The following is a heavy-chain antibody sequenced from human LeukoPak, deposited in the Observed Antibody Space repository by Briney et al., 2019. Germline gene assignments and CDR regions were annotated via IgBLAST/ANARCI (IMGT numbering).Heavy chain of an antibody. Sequence: PSGTLSLTCAVSGGSISSSSYYWGWIRQPPGKGLEWIGSIYYSGSTYYNPSLKSRVTISVDTSKNQFSLKLSSVTAADTAVYYRAREAASSGYDLRGWFDPWGQGTLATVSS. D-gene: IGHD5-12*01. J-gene: IGHJ5*02. CDR2: IYYSGST. CDR1: GGSISSSSYY. V-gene: IGHV4-39*02. CDR3: AREAASSGYDLRGWFDP.